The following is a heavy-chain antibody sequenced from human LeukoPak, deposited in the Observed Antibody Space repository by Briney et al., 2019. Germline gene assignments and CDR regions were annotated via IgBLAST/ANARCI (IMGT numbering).Heavy chain of an antibody. CDR1: GGSISSGGYY. J-gene: IGHJ3*02. Sequence: PSETLSLTCTVSGGSISSGGYYWSWIRQHPGKGLEWIGYIYYSGSTYYNPSLESRVTISVDTSKNQFSLKLNSVTAADTAVYYCARDYYDSRGEAFDIWGQGTMVTVSS. D-gene: IGHD3-22*01. CDR3: ARDYYDSRGEAFDI. V-gene: IGHV4-31*03. CDR2: IYYSGST.